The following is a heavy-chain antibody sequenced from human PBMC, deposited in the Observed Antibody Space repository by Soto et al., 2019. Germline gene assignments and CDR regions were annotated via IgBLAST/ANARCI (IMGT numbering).Heavy chain of an antibody. J-gene: IGHJ1*01. V-gene: IGHV1-3*01. D-gene: IGHD6-19*01. CDR2: INAGNGNT. CDR1: GYTFTSYA. CDR3: ARDPSPHIPGIAVAGMQYFQH. Sequence: GASVKVSCKASGYTFTSYAMHWVRQAPGQRLEWMGWINAGNGNTKYSQKFQGRVTITRDTSASTAYMELSSLRSEDTAVYYCARDPSPHIPGIAVAGMQYFQHWGQGTLITVSS.